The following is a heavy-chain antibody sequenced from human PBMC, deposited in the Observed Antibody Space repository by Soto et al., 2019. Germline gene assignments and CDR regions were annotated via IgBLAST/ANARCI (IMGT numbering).Heavy chain of an antibody. Sequence: GGSLRLSCAASGFTFSSYAMSWVRQAPGKGLEWVSVISGSGGSTHYADSVKGRPTISRDNSKNTLHLQVNSLRGEDTAVYYCAKEADISGYYPDYWGQGTQVTVSS. CDR3: AKEADISGYYPDY. CDR2: ISGSGGST. CDR1: GFTFSSYA. J-gene: IGHJ4*02. D-gene: IGHD3-22*01. V-gene: IGHV3-23*01.